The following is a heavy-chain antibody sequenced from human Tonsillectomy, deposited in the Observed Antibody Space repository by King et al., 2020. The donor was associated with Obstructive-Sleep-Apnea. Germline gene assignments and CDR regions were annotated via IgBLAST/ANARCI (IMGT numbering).Heavy chain of an antibody. CDR3: ATRGNGAPAT. J-gene: IGHJ4*02. CDR2: INANTFYT. CDR1: GYNFTTYV. V-gene: IGHV1-3*01. D-gene: IGHD2-8*01. Sequence: QFQLVQSGAEVRKPGASVKVSCKASGYNFTTYVLHWVRQAPGQSLEWMGWINANTFYTVYSEKFQDRVTITRDTPESIGDMELSMELSNLRSEDTAVYYCATRGNGAPATWGPGTLVTVSS.